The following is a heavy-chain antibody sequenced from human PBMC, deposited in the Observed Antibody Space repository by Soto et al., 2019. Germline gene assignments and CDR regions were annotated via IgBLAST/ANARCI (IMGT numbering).Heavy chain of an antibody. D-gene: IGHD2-8*01. CDR1: GGSFSGYY. V-gene: IGHV4-34*01. CDR3: ARARRIVLMVYAIYYYYGMDV. CDR2: INHSGST. Sequence: SETLSLTCAVYGGSFSGYYWSWIRQPPGKGLEWIGEINHSGSTNYNPSLKSRVTISVDTSMNQFSLKLSSVTAADTAVYYCARARRIVLMVYAIYYYYGMDVWGQGTTVTVSS. J-gene: IGHJ6*02.